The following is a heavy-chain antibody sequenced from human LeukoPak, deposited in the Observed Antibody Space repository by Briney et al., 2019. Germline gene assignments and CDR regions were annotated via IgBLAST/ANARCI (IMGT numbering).Heavy chain of an antibody. D-gene: IGHD3-10*01. CDR1: GFPFDSYA. CDR2: ISFSGHVI. Sequence: RGSLRLSCVASGFPFDSYAMNWVRQAPGKGLEWVSFISFSGHVIYIAESVKGRFTISRDNSKNTLYLEMNNLRPADTGVYYCANDHFGSGSWDYWGRGTLVTVSS. J-gene: IGHJ4*02. V-gene: IGHV3-NL1*01. CDR3: ANDHFGSGSWDY.